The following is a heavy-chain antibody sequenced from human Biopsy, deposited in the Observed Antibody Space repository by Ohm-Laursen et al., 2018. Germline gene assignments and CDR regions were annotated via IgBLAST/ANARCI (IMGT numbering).Heavy chain of an antibody. V-gene: IGHV4-31*03. CDR2: THYSGNT. J-gene: IGHJ4*02. CDR1: GVSINTGGYY. D-gene: IGHD3-16*01. CDR3: TRAGGGKIYGL. Sequence: SETLSLTCTVSGVSINTGGYYWTWIRQHPGTGLEWIGYTHYSGNTLYNPSLKSRLTISVDTSRNQFSLKLTSVTAADTALYYCTRAGGGKIYGLWGQGTLVTVSS.